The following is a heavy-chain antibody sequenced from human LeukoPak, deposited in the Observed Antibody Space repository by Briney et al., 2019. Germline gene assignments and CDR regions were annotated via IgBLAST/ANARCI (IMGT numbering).Heavy chain of an antibody. CDR1: GFTFSSYG. CDR3: AREAQQLVDLYYYYYYMDV. CDR2: IRYDGSNK. D-gene: IGHD6-13*01. V-gene: IGHV3-30*02. Sequence: GGSLRLSCAASGFTFSSYGMHWVRQAPGKGLEWVAFIRYDGSNKYYADSVKGRFTISRDNAKNSLYLQMNSLRDEDTAVYYCAREAQQLVDLYYYYYYMDVWGKGTTVTVSS. J-gene: IGHJ6*03.